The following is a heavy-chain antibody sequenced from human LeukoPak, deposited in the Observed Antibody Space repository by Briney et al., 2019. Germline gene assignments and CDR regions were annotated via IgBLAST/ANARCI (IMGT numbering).Heavy chain of an antibody. Sequence: SETLSLTCAVYGGSFSGYYWSWIRQPPGKGLEWIGEINHSGSTNYNPSLKSRVTISVDTSKNQFSLKLSSVTAADTAVYYCVRGPDYYFDYWGQGTLVTVSS. CDR3: VRGPDYYFDY. J-gene: IGHJ4*02. CDR2: INHSGST. CDR1: GGSFSGYY. V-gene: IGHV4-34*01.